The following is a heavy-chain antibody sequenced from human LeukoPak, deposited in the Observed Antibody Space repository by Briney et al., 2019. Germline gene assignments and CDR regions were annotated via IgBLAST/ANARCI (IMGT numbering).Heavy chain of an antibody. CDR2: IYTSEST. V-gene: IGHV4-61*02. CDR3: ARDAPDFWSSYYRFDYYYYYMDV. J-gene: IGHJ6*03. D-gene: IGHD3-3*01. CDR1: GGSISTGSYY. Sequence: SQTLSLTCTVSGGSISTGSYYGSWIRQPAGKGLEWIGRIYTSESTNYNPSLKSRVTISVDTSKNQFSLKLSSVTAADTAVYYCARDAPDFWSSYYRFDYYYYYMDVWGKGTTVTVSS.